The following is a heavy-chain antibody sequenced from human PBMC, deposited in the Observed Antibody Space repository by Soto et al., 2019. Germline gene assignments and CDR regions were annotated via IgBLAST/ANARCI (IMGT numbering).Heavy chain of an antibody. Sequence: GESLKISWKGSGYSFTSYWSGWVRQMPGKGLEWMGIIYPGDSDTRYSPSFQGQVTISADKSIGTAYLQWSSLKASDTAMYYCARLWYSNNHDAFDIWGQGTMVTVSS. CDR3: ARLWYSNNHDAFDI. J-gene: IGHJ3*02. V-gene: IGHV5-51*01. CDR1: GYSFTSYW. CDR2: IYPGDSDT. D-gene: IGHD4-4*01.